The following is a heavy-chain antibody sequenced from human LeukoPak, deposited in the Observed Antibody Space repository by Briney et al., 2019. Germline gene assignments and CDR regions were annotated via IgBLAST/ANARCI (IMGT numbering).Heavy chain of an antibody. CDR1: GYIFTTYW. Sequence: GESLKISCKGSGYIFTTYWISWVRQMPGKGLEWMGRIDPSDSYTDYSPAFQGHVTMSVDKSISTAYLQWSTLKASDTAMYYCARQTVVDAFDIWGQGTMATVSS. J-gene: IGHJ3*02. D-gene: IGHD2-2*01. V-gene: IGHV5-10-1*01. CDR3: ARQTVVDAFDI. CDR2: IDPSDSYT.